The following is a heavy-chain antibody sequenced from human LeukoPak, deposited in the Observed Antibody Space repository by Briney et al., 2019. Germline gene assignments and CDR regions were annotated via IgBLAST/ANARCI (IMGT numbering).Heavy chain of an antibody. CDR1: GFTFSSYG. CDR3: ANQGGRTVPTPR. CDR2: IGYDGNNK. V-gene: IGHV3-30*18. D-gene: IGHD4-23*01. Sequence: GTSLRLSCAASGFTFSSYGMHWVRQAPGKGLEWVGVIGYDGNNKYYADSVKGRFTISRDNSKNTLYLQMNSLRAEDTAVYYCANQGGRTVPTPRWGQGTLVTVSS. J-gene: IGHJ4*02.